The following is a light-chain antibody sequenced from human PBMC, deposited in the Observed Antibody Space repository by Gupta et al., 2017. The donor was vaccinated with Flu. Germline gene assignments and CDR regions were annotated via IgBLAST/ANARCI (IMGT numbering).Light chain of an antibody. CDR3: AAWADKLSGYV. J-gene: IGLJ3*02. Sequence: QSALTQPASASGTPGQRVSISCSGSSSNIGNNFVYWYQQLPGTAPKLLIDRKDQRPSGVTDRFSGSKSGPSAALAITGLRSEDDADYYCAAWADKLSGYVCGGGTKMTVL. V-gene: IGLV1-47*01. CDR2: RKD. CDR1: SSNIGNNF.